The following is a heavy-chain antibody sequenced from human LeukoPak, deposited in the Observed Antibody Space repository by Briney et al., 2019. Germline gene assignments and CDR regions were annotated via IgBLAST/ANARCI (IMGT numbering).Heavy chain of an antibody. CDR1: GFTFDDYA. D-gene: IGHD1-26*01. Sequence: PGGSLRLSCAASGFTFDDYAMSWVRQAPGKGLEWVSAISGSGGSTYYADSVKGRFTISRDNSKNTLYLQMNSLRAEDTAVYYCAKAGTGIVGARDAFDIWGQGTMVTVPS. CDR2: ISGSGGST. CDR3: AKAGTGIVGARDAFDI. V-gene: IGHV3-23*01. J-gene: IGHJ3*02.